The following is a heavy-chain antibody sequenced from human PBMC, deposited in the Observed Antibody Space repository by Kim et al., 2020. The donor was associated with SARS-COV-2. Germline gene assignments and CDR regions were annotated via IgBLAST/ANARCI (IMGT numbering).Heavy chain of an antibody. J-gene: IGHJ4*02. Sequence: GGSLRLSCAASGFTFSNAWMSWVRQAPGKGLEWVGRIKSKTDGGTTDYAAPVKGRFTISRDDSKNTLYLQMNSLKTEDTAVYYCTARLYMVRGVSYYFDYWGQGTLVTVSS. D-gene: IGHD3-10*01. V-gene: IGHV3-15*01. CDR1: GFTFSNAW. CDR2: IKSKTDGGTT. CDR3: TARLYMVRGVSYYFDY.